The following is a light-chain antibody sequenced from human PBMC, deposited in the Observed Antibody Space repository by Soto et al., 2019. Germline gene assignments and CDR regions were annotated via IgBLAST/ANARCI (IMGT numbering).Light chain of an antibody. CDR1: QSVSSY. Sequence: EIVLTQSPATLSLSPGERATLSCRASQSVSSYLAWYQQKAGQAPKLLIYEASNRSTGIPARFSGSGSGTDFTLTISSLEPEDFAVYYCQQRSNWPPMYSFGQGTKVDI. CDR3: QQRSNWPPMYS. CDR2: EAS. J-gene: IGKJ2*03. V-gene: IGKV3-11*01.